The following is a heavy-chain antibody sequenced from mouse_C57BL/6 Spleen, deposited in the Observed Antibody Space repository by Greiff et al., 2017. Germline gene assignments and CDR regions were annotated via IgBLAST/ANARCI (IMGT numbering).Heavy chain of an antibody. Sequence: EVHLVESGGGLVKPGGSLKLSCAASGFSFSSYAMSWVRQTPEKRLEWVATISYGGSYTYYPDNVKGRFTISRDNAKNNLYLQMSHLKSEDTAMYYCARVHYGRSYSPYFDVWGTGTTVTVSS. V-gene: IGHV5-4*01. CDR2: ISYGGSYT. J-gene: IGHJ1*03. CDR1: GFSFSSYA. D-gene: IGHD1-1*01. CDR3: ARVHYGRSYSPYFDV.